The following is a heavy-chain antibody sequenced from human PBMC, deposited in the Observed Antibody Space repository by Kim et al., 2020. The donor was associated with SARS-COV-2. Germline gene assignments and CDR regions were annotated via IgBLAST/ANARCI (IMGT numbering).Heavy chain of an antibody. J-gene: IGHJ4*02. CDR1: GGTFSSYA. CDR3: ARVLDRGVMAPLRRPFDY. V-gene: IGHV1-69*13. Sequence: SVKVSCKASGGTFSSYAISWVRQAPGQGLAWMGGIITIFGTANYAQKFQGRVTITADESTSTAYMELSSLRSEDTAVYYCARVLDRGVMAPLRRPFDYWGQGTLVTVSS. CDR2: IITIFGTA. D-gene: IGHD3-3*01.